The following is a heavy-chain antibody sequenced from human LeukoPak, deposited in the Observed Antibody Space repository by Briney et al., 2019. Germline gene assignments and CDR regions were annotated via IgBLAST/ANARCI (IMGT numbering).Heavy chain of an antibody. Sequence: GGSLRLSCSASGFTFSNYAMHWVRQAPGKGLEHVSAITSNGGSTYYADSVKGRFTISRDNSKNTIYLQMSSLRAEDTAVYYCVKDLYSNSWYYFDYWGQGTLVTVSS. D-gene: IGHD6-13*01. J-gene: IGHJ4*02. V-gene: IGHV3-64D*09. CDR3: VKDLYSNSWYYFDY. CDR1: GFTFSNYA. CDR2: ITSNGGST.